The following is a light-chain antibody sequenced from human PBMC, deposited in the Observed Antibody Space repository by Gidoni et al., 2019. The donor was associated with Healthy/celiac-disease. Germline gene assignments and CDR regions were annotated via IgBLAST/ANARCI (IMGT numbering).Light chain of an antibody. Sequence: EIVLTQSPATLSLSPGERATLSGRASQSVSSYLAWYQQKPGQAPRLLIYDASNRATGTPARFSGSGSGTNFTLTISSLEPEDFAVYYCQQRSNWPTFGQGTKVEIK. CDR2: DAS. J-gene: IGKJ1*01. CDR1: QSVSSY. V-gene: IGKV3-11*01. CDR3: QQRSNWPT.